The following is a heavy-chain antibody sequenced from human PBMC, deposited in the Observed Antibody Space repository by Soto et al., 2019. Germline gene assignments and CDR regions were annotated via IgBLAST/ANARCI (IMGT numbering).Heavy chain of an antibody. D-gene: IGHD3-9*01. CDR2: IYYSGST. J-gene: IGHJ6*02. CDR1: GVSISSYY. V-gene: IGHV4-59*01. Sequence: SETLSLTCTVSGVSISSYYWSWIRQPPGKGLEWIGYIYYSGSTNYNPSLKSRVTISVDTSKNQFSLKLSSVTAADTAVYYCARDIYDILTGPAYGMDVWGQGTTVTVSS. CDR3: ARDIYDILTGPAYGMDV.